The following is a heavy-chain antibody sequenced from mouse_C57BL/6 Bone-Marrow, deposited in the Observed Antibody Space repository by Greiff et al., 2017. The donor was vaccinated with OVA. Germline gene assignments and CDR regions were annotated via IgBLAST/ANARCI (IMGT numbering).Heavy chain of an antibody. Sequence: DVKLQESGPELVKPGASVKIPCKASGYTFTDYNMDWVKQSHGKSLEWIGDINPNNGGTIYNQKFKGKATLTVDKSSSTAYMELRSLTSEDTAVYYCARSDGYYLYYFDYWGQGTTLTVSS. D-gene: IGHD2-3*01. CDR2: INPNNGGT. CDR3: ARSDGYYLYYFDY. CDR1: GYTFTDYN. V-gene: IGHV1-18*01. J-gene: IGHJ2*01.